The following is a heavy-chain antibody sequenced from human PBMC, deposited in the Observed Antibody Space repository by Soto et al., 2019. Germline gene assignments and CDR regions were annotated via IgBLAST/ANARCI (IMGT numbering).Heavy chain of an antibody. CDR3: ASGLWFGEILIPDYYYGMDV. CDR2: IIPIFGTA. CDR1: GGTFSSYA. J-gene: IGHJ6*02. Sequence: GASGKVSCKASGGTFSSYAISWVRQAPGQGLEWMGGIIPIFGTANYAQKFQGRVTITADESTSTAYMELSSLRSEDTAVYYCASGLWFGEILIPDYYYGMDVWGQGTTVTVSS. V-gene: IGHV1-69*01. D-gene: IGHD3-10*01.